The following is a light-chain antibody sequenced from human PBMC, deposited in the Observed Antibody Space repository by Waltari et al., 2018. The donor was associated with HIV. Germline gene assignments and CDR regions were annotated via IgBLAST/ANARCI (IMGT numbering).Light chain of an antibody. CDR3: MQSLQLPRT. J-gene: IGKJ4*01. CDR1: QSLLHSSGFNY. Sequence: IVLTQSPLSLPVIPGEPASLSCRSSQSLLHSSGFNYLDWYLQKPGQSPQLLISLGSPRAPGVSDIFSGGGSGTHFTVNLTRVEAEDVGVYFCMQSLQLPRTFGGGTKV. V-gene: IGKV2-28*01. CDR2: LGS.